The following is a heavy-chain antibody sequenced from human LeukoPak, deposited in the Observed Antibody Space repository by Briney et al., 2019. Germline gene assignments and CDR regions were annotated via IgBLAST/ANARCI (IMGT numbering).Heavy chain of an antibody. CDR2: ISGSGGST. CDR3: ARSLVTYYYYYMAV. V-gene: IGHV3-23*01. Sequence: GGSLRLSCAASGFTFSSYAMSWVRQAPGKGLEWVSAISGSGGSTYYADSVKGRFTISRDNSKNTLYLQMNSLRADDTAVYYCARSLVTYYYYYMAVWGKGTTVTVSS. CDR1: GFTFSSYA. J-gene: IGHJ6*03.